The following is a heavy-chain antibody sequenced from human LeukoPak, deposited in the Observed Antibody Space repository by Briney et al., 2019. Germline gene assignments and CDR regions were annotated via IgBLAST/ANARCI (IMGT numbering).Heavy chain of an antibody. D-gene: IGHD3-22*01. Sequence: SETLSLTYAGYGGAFSGYYWSWIRQPPGKGLEWIGDINHSGSTNYNPSLKSRVTISVDTSKYQFSLKLSSMTAADTAVYCCARGRRYYDSSGYGDYWGQGTLGTVSS. J-gene: IGHJ4*02. CDR2: INHSGST. CDR1: GGAFSGYY. V-gene: IGHV4-34*01. CDR3: ARGRRYYDSSGYGDY.